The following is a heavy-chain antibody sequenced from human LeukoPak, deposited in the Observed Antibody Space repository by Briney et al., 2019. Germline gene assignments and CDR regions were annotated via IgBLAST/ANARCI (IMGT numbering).Heavy chain of an antibody. D-gene: IGHD6-13*01. CDR2: IYYSGST. Sequence: PSETLSLTCTVSGGSISSYYWSWIRQPPGKGLEWIGYIYYSGSTNYNPSLKSRVTISVDTSKNQFSLKLSSVTAADTAVYYCARVVAAAGTSYYFDYWGQGTLVTVSP. CDR3: ARVVAAAGTSYYFDY. V-gene: IGHV4-59*01. CDR1: GGSISSYY. J-gene: IGHJ4*02.